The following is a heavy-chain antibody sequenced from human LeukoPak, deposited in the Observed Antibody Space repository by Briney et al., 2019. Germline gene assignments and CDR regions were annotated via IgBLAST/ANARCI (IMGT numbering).Heavy chain of an antibody. J-gene: IGHJ4*02. Sequence: GGSLRLSCAASGFTFSSYWMSWVRQAPGKGLEWVSSITGSGASTNYADSVKGRFTISRDNSKNTLYLQMNSLRAEDTALYYCAKAFKYSSGNNYVTFDYWGQGTLVTVSS. D-gene: IGHD3-10*01. CDR3: AKAFKYSSGNNYVTFDY. V-gene: IGHV3-23*01. CDR2: ITGSGAST. CDR1: GFTFSSYW.